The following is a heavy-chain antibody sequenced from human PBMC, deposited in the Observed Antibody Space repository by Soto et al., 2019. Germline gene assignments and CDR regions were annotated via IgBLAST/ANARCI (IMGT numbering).Heavy chain of an antibody. V-gene: IGHV4-4*07. CDR3: ASHEEYYGSGSYSPIYYYYGMDV. J-gene: IGHJ6*02. Sequence: SETLSLTCTVSGGSISSYYWSWIRQPAGKGLEWIGRIYTSGSTNYNPSLKSRVTMSVDTSKNQFSLKLSSVTAADTAVYYCASHEEYYGSGSYSPIYYYYGMDVWGQGTTVTVSS. CDR2: IYTSGST. D-gene: IGHD3-10*01. CDR1: GGSISSYY.